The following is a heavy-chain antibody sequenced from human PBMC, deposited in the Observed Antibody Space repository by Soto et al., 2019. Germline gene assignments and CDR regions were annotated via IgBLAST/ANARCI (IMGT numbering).Heavy chain of an antibody. D-gene: IGHD3-22*01. J-gene: IGHJ4*02. CDR1: GGSISSSNW. Sequence: SETLSLTCAVSGGSISSSNWWSWVRQPPGKGLEWIGEIYHSGSTNYNPSLKSRVTISVDKSKNQFSLKLSSVTAADTAVYYCASYVDSCGFVLDYWGQGTLVTVSS. V-gene: IGHV4-4*02. CDR3: ASYVDSCGFVLDY. CDR2: IYHSGST.